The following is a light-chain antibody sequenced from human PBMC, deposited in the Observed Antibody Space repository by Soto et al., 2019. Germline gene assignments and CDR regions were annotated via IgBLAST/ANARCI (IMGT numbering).Light chain of an antibody. J-gene: IGKJ3*01. Sequence: EILLTQSPGTLSLSPGESATLSCKASQTPRGNYFAWYRQTPGQAPRLLVYGPSLRDAGIPDRFSGSGSQTEFNLTINSVEPEDFAVYYCDQFGSSPLTFGPGTRV. CDR2: GPS. CDR1: QTPRGNY. V-gene: IGKV3-20*01. CDR3: DQFGSSPLT.